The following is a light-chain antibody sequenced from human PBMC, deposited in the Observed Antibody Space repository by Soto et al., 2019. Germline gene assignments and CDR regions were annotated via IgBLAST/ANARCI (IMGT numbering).Light chain of an antibody. Sequence: IGVKKSAASLSVTQGERATLTCRASQSVSSKLGWYQEKPGQAPRLLVYGASTMATGIPGRFSGSGSGTEFTLTISSLQSEDFAAYYCQQYNNWPRTFGQGTKVDIK. V-gene: IGKV3-15*01. J-gene: IGKJ1*01. CDR3: QQYNNWPRT. CDR2: GAS. CDR1: QSVSSK.